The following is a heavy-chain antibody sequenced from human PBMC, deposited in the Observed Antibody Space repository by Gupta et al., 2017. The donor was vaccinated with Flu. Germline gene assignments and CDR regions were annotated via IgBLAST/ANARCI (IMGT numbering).Heavy chain of an antibody. Sequence: EVQVLESGGGLVQPGGSLRLYCAASGFTFSSYAMSWVRQAPGEGLEWVSAISGSGGSTYYADSVKGRFTISRDNSKNTLYLQMNSLRAEDTAVYYCAKYGSGWYGAFDYWCQGTLVTVSS. CDR1: GFTFSSYA. D-gene: IGHD6-19*01. J-gene: IGHJ4*02. V-gene: IGHV3-23*01. CDR3: AKYGSGWYGAFDY. CDR2: ISGSGGST.